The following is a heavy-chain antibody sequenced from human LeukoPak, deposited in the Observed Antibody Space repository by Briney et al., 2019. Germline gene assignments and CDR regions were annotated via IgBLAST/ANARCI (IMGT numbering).Heavy chain of an antibody. CDR3: ARGIPNAFDI. CDR2: INHSGST. CDR1: GGSFNGYY. J-gene: IGHJ3*02. Sequence: SETLSLTGAVFGGSFNGYYWSWIRQPPGKGLEWIGEINHSGSTNYNPSLKSRVTISVDTSKNQFSLKLSSVTAADTTIYYCARGIPNAFDIWGQGTLVTVSS. V-gene: IGHV4-34*01.